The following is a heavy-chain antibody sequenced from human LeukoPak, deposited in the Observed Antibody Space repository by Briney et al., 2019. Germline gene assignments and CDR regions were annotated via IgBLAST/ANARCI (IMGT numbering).Heavy chain of an antibody. V-gene: IGHV4-30-4*01. CDR3: ARGTILGNWFDP. CDR2: IYYSGST. J-gene: IGHJ5*02. Sequence: SETLSLTCTVSGGSISSGDYYWSWIRQPTGKGLEWIGYIYYSGSTYYNPSLKSRVTISVDTSKNQFSLKLSSVTAADTAVYYCARGTILGNWFDPWGQGTLVTVSS. CDR1: GGSISSGDYY. D-gene: IGHD1-1*01.